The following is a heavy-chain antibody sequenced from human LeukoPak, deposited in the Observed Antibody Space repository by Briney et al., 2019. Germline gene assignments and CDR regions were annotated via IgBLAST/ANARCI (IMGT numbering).Heavy chain of an antibody. V-gene: IGHV1-2*02. CDR2: INPNSGGT. CDR3: ARGPTVTTPLGP. D-gene: IGHD4-17*01. J-gene: IGHJ5*02. Sequence: GASVKVSCKASGYTFTGYYMHWVRQAPGQGLEWMGWINPNSGGTNYAQKFQGRVTMTRDTSVSTAYMELSRLRSDGTAVYYCARGPTVTTPLGPWGQGTLVTVSS. CDR1: GYTFTGYY.